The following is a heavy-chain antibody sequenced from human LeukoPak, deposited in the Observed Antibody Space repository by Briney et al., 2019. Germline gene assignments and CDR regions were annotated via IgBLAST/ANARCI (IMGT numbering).Heavy chain of an antibody. V-gene: IGHV3-43*01. J-gene: IGHJ4*02. Sequence: GGSLRLSCAASGFTFDDYTMHWVRQAPGKGLEWVSLISWDGGSTYYADSVKGRFTISRDNSKNSLYLQMNSLRTEDTALYYCAKDLYSGSYVGEYYFDYWGQGTLVTVSS. CDR1: GFTFDDYT. D-gene: IGHD1-26*01. CDR3: AKDLYSGSYVGEYYFDY. CDR2: ISWDGGST.